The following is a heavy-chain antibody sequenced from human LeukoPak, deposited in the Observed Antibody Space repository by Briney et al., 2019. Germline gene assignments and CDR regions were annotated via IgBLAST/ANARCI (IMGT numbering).Heavy chain of an antibody. CDR2: INSDGSST. D-gene: IGHD3-10*01. CDR1: GFTFSSYW. CDR3: ARPPMVRGVIYYYYMDV. V-gene: IGHV3-74*01. Sequence: GGSLRLSCAASGFTFSSYWMHWVRQAPGKGLVWASRINSDGSSTSYADSVKGRFTISRDNAKNTLYLQMNSLRAEDTAVYYCARPPMVRGVIYYYYMDVWGKGTTVTVSS. J-gene: IGHJ6*03.